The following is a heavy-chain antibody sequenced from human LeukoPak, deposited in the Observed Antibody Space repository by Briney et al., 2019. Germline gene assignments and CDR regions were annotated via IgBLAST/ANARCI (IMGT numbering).Heavy chain of an antibody. CDR2: IYYSGST. D-gene: IGHD2-2*01. CDR3: ARTQAYCSSTSCYPFDY. V-gene: IGHV4-28*01. J-gene: IGHJ4*02. Sequence: SETLSLTCTVSGSSISSSNWWGRIRQPPGKGLEWIGYIYYSGSTYYNPSLKSRVTMSVDTSKNQISLKLSSVTAVDTAVYCCARTQAYCSSTSCYPFDYWGQGTLVTVSS. CDR1: GSSISSSNW.